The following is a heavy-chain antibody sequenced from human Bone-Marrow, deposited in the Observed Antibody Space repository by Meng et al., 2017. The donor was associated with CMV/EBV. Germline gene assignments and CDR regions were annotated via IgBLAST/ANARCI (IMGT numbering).Heavy chain of an antibody. V-gene: IGHV1-69*02. CDR3: ARGLEPRFAYFDP. Sequence: KASGGALSSYTITWVRQAPGQGLEWMGRIIPMLDMTDYARKFQGRVTITADKSTSTAYMELSSLRFEDTAVYYCARGLEPRFAYFDPWGQGTLVTVSS. D-gene: IGHD1-1*01. J-gene: IGHJ5*02. CDR1: GGALSSYT. CDR2: IIPMLDMT.